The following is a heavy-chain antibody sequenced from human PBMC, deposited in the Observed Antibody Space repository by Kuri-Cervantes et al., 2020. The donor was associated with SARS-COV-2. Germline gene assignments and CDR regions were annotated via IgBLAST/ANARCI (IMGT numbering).Heavy chain of an antibody. CDR3: AREAGGSGSYYNQRGYYYYYMDV. CDR1: GGTFSSYA. Sequence: SVKVSCKASGGTFSSYAIYWVRQPPGQGLEWMGGIIPIFGTGSYAQKFQGRVTITADESTSTAYMELSSLRSEDTAVYYCAREAGGSGSYYNQRGYYYYYMDVWGKGTTVTVSS. V-gene: IGHV1-69*13. CDR2: IIPIFGTG. D-gene: IGHD3-10*01. J-gene: IGHJ6*03.